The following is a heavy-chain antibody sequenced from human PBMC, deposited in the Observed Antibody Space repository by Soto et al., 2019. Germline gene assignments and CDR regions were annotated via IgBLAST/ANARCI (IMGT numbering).Heavy chain of an antibody. CDR2: IYYSGSA. V-gene: IGHV4-61*01. Sequence: SETLSLTCTVSDDSVTSVSDYWSWIRQPPGKGLEWIGYIYYSGSADYNPSLGGRVTISIDTSKNQFSLKLTSVTAADTAVYYCARGVGFGYYYYHMDLWGQGTTVTVSS. D-gene: IGHD3-10*01. J-gene: IGHJ6*02. CDR1: DDSVTSVSDY. CDR3: ARGVGFGYYYYHMDL.